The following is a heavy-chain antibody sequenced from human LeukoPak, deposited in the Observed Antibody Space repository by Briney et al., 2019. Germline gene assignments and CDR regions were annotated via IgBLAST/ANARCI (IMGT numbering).Heavy chain of an antibody. V-gene: IGHV4-38-2*02. CDR1: GYSISSGYY. D-gene: IGHD3-9*01. CDR2: IYHSGST. CDR3: ASIRYFDWLPEPNYGMDV. J-gene: IGHJ6*02. Sequence: SETLSLTCTVSGYSISSGYYWGWIRQPPGKGLEWIGSIYHSGSTYYNPSLKSRVTISVDTSKNQFSLKLSSVTAADTAVYYCASIRYFDWLPEPNYGMDVWGQGTTVTVSS.